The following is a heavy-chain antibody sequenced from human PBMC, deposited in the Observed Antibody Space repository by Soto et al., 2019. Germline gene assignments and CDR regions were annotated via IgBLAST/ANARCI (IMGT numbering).Heavy chain of an antibody. J-gene: IGHJ6*02. V-gene: IGHV1-3*01. CDR3: VKGYHYAMDV. CDR1: GYTFTTYA. Sequence: QVHLVQSGAEVQKPGASVKLSCKASGYTFTTYAMHWVRQAPGQRLEWMGWINGGNGNTKYSQKFQGRVTITRDTSASTAYMGLSSLRSEDTAMYYCVKGYHYAMDVWGQGTTVTVSS. CDR2: INGGNGNT.